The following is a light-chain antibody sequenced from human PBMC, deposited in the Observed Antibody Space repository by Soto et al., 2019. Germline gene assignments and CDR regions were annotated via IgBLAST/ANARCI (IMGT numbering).Light chain of an antibody. CDR3: GSWDSSLSAYV. Sequence: QSVLTQPPSVSVAPGQKVTISCSGSSSNIAGNSVSWYQQLPGTAPKLLIYDDNKRPSGIPDRFSGSKSGTSATLGITGFQTGDEADYYCGSWDSSLSAYVFGTGTKVTVL. J-gene: IGLJ1*01. CDR1: SSNIAGNS. CDR2: DDN. V-gene: IGLV1-51*01.